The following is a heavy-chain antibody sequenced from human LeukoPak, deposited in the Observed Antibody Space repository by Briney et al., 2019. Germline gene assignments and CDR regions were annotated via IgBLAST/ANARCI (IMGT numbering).Heavy chain of an antibody. CDR2: ISYDGSNK. CDR3: AKDYDFWSGYFLYYMDV. J-gene: IGHJ6*03. CDR1: GFTFSSYG. D-gene: IGHD3-3*01. Sequence: GGSLRLSCAASGFTFSSYGMHWVRQAPGKGLEWVAVISYDGSNKYYADSVKGRFTISRDNSKNTLYLQMNSLRAEDTAVYYCAKDYDFWSGYFLYYMDVWGKGTTVTVSS. V-gene: IGHV3-30*18.